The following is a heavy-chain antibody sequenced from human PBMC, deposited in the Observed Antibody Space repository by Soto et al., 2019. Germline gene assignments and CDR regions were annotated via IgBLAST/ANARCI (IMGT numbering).Heavy chain of an antibody. CDR3: AHRRDRRDDWFDP. CDR1: GFSLSTSGVG. J-gene: IGHJ5*02. V-gene: IGHV2-5*02. Sequence: SGPTLVNPTQTLTLTCNLSGFSLSTSGVGVGWIRQPPGKALEWLALIYWDDDKRYSPSLKSRLTITKDTSKNQVVLTMTNMDPVVTATYYCAHRRDRRDDWFDPWAREPWSPSPQ. CDR2: IYWDDDK. D-gene: IGHD2-15*01.